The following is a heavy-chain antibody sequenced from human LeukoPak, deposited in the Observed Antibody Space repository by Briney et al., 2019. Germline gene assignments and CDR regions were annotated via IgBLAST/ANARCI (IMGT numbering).Heavy chain of an antibody. CDR3: AKVTVATTPNY. CDR1: GLTFSNYA. D-gene: IGHD4-17*01. CDR2: ITDNGRKT. V-gene: IGHV3-23*01. Sequence: GGSLRLSCAASGLTFSNYAMNWVRQASGKGLEWVSGITDNGRKTYYADSVKGRFSISRDNSKSTLYLQMSDLRAEDTAVYYCAKVTVATTPNYWGQGTLVTVSS. J-gene: IGHJ4*02.